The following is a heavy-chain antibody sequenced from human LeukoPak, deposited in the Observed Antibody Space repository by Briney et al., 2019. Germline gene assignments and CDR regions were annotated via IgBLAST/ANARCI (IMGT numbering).Heavy chain of an antibody. CDR2: INPNSGGT. CDR1: GYTFTDYY. CDR3: ARGGSGKTFDY. D-gene: IGHD2-15*01. J-gene: IGHJ4*02. Sequence: ASVKVSCKASGYTFTDYYIHWVRQAPGQGLEWMGWINPNSGGTNLAQKFQGRVTMTRDTSMSTAYMDLSRLRSDDTAVYYCARGGSGKTFDYWGQGTLVTVSS. V-gene: IGHV1-2*02.